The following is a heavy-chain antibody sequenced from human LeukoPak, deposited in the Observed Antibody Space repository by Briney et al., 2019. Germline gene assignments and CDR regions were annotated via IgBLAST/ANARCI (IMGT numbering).Heavy chain of an antibody. CDR2: IYHSGST. CDR1: GGSISSSSYY. V-gene: IGHV4-39*01. CDR3: ARGSPLDYYFDY. Sequence: PSETLSLTCNVSGGSISSSSYYWGWIRQPPGKGLEWIGYIYHSGSTYYNPSLKSRVTISVDTPKNQFSLRLSSVTAADTAVYYCARGSPLDYYFDYWGQGTLVTVSS. J-gene: IGHJ4*02.